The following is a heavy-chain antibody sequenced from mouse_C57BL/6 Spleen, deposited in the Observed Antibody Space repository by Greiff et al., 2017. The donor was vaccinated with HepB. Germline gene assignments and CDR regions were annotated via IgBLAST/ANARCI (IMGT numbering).Heavy chain of an antibody. J-gene: IGHJ2*01. D-gene: IGHD1-1*01. CDR1: GYTFTSYW. CDR3: ARGRFYGSSYDY. CDR2: IYPGSGST. Sequence: QVQLKESGAELVKPGASVKMSCTASGYTFTSYWITWVKQRPGQGLEWIGDIYPGSGSTNYNEKFKSKATLTVDTSSSTAYMQLSSLTSEDSAVYYCARGRFYGSSYDYWGQGTTLTVSS. V-gene: IGHV1-55*01.